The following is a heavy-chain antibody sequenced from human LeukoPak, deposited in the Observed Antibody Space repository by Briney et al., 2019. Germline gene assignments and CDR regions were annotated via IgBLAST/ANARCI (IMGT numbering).Heavy chain of an antibody. Sequence: MGRIIPILGIANYAQKFQGRVTITADKSTSTAYMELSSLRSEDTAVYYCARAGSGSQTRNWGQGTLVTVSS. V-gene: IGHV1-69*04. CDR2: IIPILGIA. CDR3: ARAGSGSQTRN. J-gene: IGHJ4*02. D-gene: IGHD3-3*01.